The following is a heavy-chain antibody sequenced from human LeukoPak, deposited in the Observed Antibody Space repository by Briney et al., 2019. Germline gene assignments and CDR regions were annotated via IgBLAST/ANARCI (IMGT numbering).Heavy chain of an antibody. D-gene: IGHD6-13*01. V-gene: IGHV3-30*04. CDR1: GFTFSSYA. CDR3: AREVEAAAGDAFDI. CDR2: ISYDGSNK. J-gene: IGHJ3*02. Sequence: GGSLRLSCAASGFTFSSYAMHWVRQAPGKGLEWVAVISYDGSNKYYADSVKGRFTISRDNSKNTLYLQMNSLRAEDTAVYYCAREVEAAAGDAFDIWGQGTMVTVSS.